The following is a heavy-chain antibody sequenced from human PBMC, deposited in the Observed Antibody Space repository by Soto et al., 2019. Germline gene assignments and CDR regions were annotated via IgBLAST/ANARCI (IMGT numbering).Heavy chain of an antibody. V-gene: IGHV3-7*01. CDR1: GFTFSSYW. J-gene: IGHJ4*02. CDR3: ARLDHSVPKLGYCSGGSCYRYYFDY. Sequence: GGSLRLSCAASGFTFSSYWMSWVRQAPGKGLEWVANIKQDGSEKYYVDSVKGRFTISRDNAKNSLYLQMNSLRAEDTAVYYCARLDHSVPKLGYCSGGSCYRYYFDYWGRGTLVTVSS. D-gene: IGHD2-15*01. CDR2: IKQDGSEK.